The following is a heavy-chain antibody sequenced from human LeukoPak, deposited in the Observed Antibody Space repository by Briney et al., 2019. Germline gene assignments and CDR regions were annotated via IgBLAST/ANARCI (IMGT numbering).Heavy chain of an antibody. Sequence: GGSLRLSCAASGFTFSNNWMSWVRQAPGKGLEWVANIKQDGSEKYYADSVKGRFTISRDNSKNTLYLQMNSLRAEDTAVYYCAKDLLPSSIAVRGAFDYWGQGTLVTGSS. D-gene: IGHD6-6*01. CDR3: AKDLLPSSIAVRGAFDY. J-gene: IGHJ4*02. CDR1: GFTFSNNW. CDR2: IKQDGSEK. V-gene: IGHV3-7*03.